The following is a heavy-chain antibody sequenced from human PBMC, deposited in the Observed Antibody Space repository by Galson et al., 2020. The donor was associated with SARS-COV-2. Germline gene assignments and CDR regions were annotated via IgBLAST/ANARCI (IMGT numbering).Heavy chain of an antibody. J-gene: IGHJ4*02. CDR1: GGSISSGSYH. Sequence: SETLSLTCTASGGSISSGSYHWNWIRQPAGKGLEWIGRIYTFGRTNYNPSLNSRVTILLDTSKHQFSLKLNSVTAADTAVYFCARGGQGYFAYWAQGNLVTVSS. CDR2: IYTFGRT. CDR3: ARGGQGYFAY. V-gene: IGHV4-61*02.